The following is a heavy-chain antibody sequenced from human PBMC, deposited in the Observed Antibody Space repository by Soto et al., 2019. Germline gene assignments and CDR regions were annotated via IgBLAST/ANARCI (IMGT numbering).Heavy chain of an antibody. Sequence: EVQLVESGGALVQPGGSLRLSCAASGFTFSSYSFYWVRQAPGKGLEWVSYISSSSSPTYYADSVKGRFTISRDNAKNSLYMQMNSLRVEDTALYFCARDAAVQTQWAVSHDAFDIRGQGTVVTVSS. J-gene: IGHJ3*02. V-gene: IGHV3-48*01. D-gene: IGHD1-26*01. CDR1: GFTFSSYS. CDR3: ARDAAVQTQWAVSHDAFDI. CDR2: ISSSSSPT.